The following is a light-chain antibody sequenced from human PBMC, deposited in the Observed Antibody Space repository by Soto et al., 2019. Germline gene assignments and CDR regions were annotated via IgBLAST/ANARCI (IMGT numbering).Light chain of an antibody. CDR3: QQYNNCPTFT. CDR1: QSVRSN. Sequence: EIVMTQSPATLSVSPGERSTLSCRASQSVRSNLAWYQQKPGQAPRLGNYGVSTRATGIPVRFSGSGSGTEFTLTIGSLQSEDFAVYYCQQYNNCPTFTFGPGTKVDIK. CDR2: GVS. V-gene: IGKV3-15*01. J-gene: IGKJ3*01.